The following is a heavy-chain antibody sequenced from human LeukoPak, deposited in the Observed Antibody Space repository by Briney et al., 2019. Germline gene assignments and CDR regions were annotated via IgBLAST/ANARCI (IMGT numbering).Heavy chain of an antibody. V-gene: IGHV6-1*01. D-gene: IGHD2-15*01. Sequence: PSQTLSLTCATSGDSVSSNSAAWNWIRQSPSRGLEWLARTYYRSTWYNDYAVSVKSRITINPDTSKNQFSLQLNSVTPEDTAVYYCARDKGGGPASSYYYYGMDVWGQGTTVTVSS. CDR3: ARDKGGGPASSYYYYGMDV. CDR2: TYYRSTWYN. CDR1: GDSVSSNSAA. J-gene: IGHJ6*02.